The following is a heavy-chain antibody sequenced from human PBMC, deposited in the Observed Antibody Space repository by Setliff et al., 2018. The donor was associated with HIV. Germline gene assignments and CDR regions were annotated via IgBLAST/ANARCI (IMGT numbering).Heavy chain of an antibody. D-gene: IGHD3-22*01. CDR3: AREERYYDGKGALDY. V-gene: IGHV1-69-2*01. CDR2: VDPDDGET. J-gene: IGHJ4*02. CDR1: EYTFVDYY. Sequence: ASVKVSCKASEYTFVDYYMHWVQQAPGKGLEWMGRVDPDDGETIYAEKFQDRLTITADASTDTTYMELSRLISDDTAVYYCAREERYYDGKGALDYWGQGTLVTVSS.